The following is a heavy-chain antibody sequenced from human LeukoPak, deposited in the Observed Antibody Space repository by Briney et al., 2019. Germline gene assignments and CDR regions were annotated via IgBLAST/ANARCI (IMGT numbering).Heavy chain of an antibody. CDR1: GGSISSGGYY. J-gene: IGHJ3*02. Sequence: SETLSLTCTVSGGSISSGGYYWSWIRQHPGKGPEWIGYIYYSGSTYYNPSLKSRVTISVDTSKNQFSLKLSSVTAADTAVYYCARRVYYYDTSGSLIDAFDIWGQGTMVTVSS. CDR2: IYYSGST. D-gene: IGHD3-22*01. CDR3: ARRVYYYDTSGSLIDAFDI. V-gene: IGHV4-31*03.